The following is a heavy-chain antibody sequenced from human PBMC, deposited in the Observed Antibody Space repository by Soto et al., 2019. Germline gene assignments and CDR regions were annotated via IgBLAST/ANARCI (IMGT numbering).Heavy chain of an antibody. J-gene: IGHJ4*02. CDR3: ASDLRDRSSHAYFDP. CDR1: GDSVSSNSAA. V-gene: IGHV6-1*01. D-gene: IGHD6-6*01. Sequence: AQTLSLTCAISGDSVSSNSAAWNWIRQAPSRGLEWLGRTYYRSKWYNDYAVSLKMRITINPDTAKNPVSLRLNSVTPEDTAAYYCASDLRDRSSHAYFDPWGQGTLVTVSA. CDR2: TYYRSKWYN.